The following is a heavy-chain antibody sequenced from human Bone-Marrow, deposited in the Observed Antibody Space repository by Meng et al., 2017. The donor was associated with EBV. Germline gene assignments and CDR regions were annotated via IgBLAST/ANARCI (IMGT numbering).Heavy chain of an antibody. CDR2: VNPKNGKK. CDR3: ARALGEDAGAPPDY. J-gene: IGHJ4*02. CDR1: GYTMSTFH. D-gene: IGHD3-10*01. V-gene: IGHV1-46*01. Sequence: EQQVQSGATVQKPAASLQVSCKASGYTMSTFHVHRVRQAPGQGLEWVGLVNPKNGKKNIVQKFQGRITLTSDTSRSTVYLELSNLRSDDTAIYFCARALGEDAGAPPDYWGQGTLVTVSS.